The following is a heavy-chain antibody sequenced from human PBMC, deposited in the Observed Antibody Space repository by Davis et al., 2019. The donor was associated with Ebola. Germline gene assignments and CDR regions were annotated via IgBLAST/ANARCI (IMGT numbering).Heavy chain of an antibody. Sequence: MPSETLSLTCTVSGGSISGYYWSWIRQPPGKGLEWIGEINHSGSTNYNPSLKSRVTISVDTSKNQFSLKLSSVTAADTAVYYCASVLGYCSGGSCSHFDPWGQGTLVTVSS. J-gene: IGHJ5*02. V-gene: IGHV4-34*01. CDR3: ASVLGYCSGGSCSHFDP. D-gene: IGHD2-15*01. CDR1: GGSISGYY. CDR2: INHSGST.